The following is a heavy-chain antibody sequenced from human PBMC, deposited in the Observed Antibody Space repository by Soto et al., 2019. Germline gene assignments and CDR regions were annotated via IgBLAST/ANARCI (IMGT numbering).Heavy chain of an antibody. V-gene: IGHV3-23*01. CDR3: ATSRPSITMIVVVITHALDY. J-gene: IGHJ4*02. D-gene: IGHD3-22*01. CDR2: ISGSGGST. CDR1: GFTFSSYA. Sequence: GGSLRLSCAASGFTFSSYAMSWVRQALGKGLEWVSAISGSGGSTYYADSVKGRFTISRDNSKNTLYLQMNSLRAEDTAVYYCATSRPSITMIVVVITHALDYWGQGTLVTVSS.